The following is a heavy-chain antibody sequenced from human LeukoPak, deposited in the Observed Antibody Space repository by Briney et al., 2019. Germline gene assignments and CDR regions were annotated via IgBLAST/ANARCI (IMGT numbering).Heavy chain of an antibody. J-gene: IGHJ4*02. V-gene: IGHV4-34*01. D-gene: IGHD5-18*01. CDR1: GGSISSYY. Sequence: SETLSLTCTVSGGSISSYYWSWIRQPPGKGLEWIGEINHSGSTNYNPSLKSRVTISVDTSKNQFSLKLSSVTAADTAVYYCARRKRGYSYGLTDYWGQGTLVTVSS. CDR2: INHSGST. CDR3: ARRKRGYSYGLTDY.